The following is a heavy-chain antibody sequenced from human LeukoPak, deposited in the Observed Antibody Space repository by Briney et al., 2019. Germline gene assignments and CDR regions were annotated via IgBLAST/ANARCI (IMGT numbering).Heavy chain of an antibody. CDR3: ARHRAYSSSSPFDY. Sequence: PSETLSLTCSVSGGFISSLYWSWIRQPPGKGLKWIGYIYYTGSTNYNPSLKSRVTMFVDMSKNQFSLRLSSVTAADTAVYYCARHRAYSSSSPFDYWGQGTLVTVSS. CDR2: IYYTGST. J-gene: IGHJ4*02. D-gene: IGHD6-6*01. V-gene: IGHV4-59*08. CDR1: GGFISSLY.